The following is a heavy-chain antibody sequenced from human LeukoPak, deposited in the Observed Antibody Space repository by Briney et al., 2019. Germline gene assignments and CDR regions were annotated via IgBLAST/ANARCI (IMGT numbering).Heavy chain of an antibody. CDR1: GFTFSNYW. V-gene: IGHV3-7*01. D-gene: IGHD1-26*01. Sequence: GGSLRLSCAASGFTFSNYWMSWVRQGPGEGLEWVANIRHDGFETYYVDSVKGRFTVSRDNAKDLLSLQMTSLRAEDTAVYYCARIVPYSGSHWGLDYWGQGTLVTVSS. CDR3: ARIVPYSGSHWGLDY. CDR2: IRHDGFET. J-gene: IGHJ4*02.